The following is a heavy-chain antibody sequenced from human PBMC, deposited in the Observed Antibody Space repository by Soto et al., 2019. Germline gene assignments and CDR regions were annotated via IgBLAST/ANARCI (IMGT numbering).Heavy chain of an antibody. V-gene: IGHV4-4*02. CDR3: ASADFDY. Sequence: QVQLQESGPRLVKPSGTLSLTCAVSDGSISSSNWWNWIRQPPGKGLEWIGEIYPGGSISYNPTLKSRLTISVDNSKNQISLNLTSVTASDTAVYYCASADFDYWGQGTLVTVSS. CDR2: IYPGGSI. CDR1: DGSISSSNW. J-gene: IGHJ4*02.